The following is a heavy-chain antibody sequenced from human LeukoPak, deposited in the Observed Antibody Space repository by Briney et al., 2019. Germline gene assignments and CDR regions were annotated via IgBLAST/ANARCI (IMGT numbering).Heavy chain of an antibody. CDR3: AGDPNRSYFDH. CDR2: ISSDGSNE. Sequence: GGSLRLSCAASGFAFSTYSMHWVRQAPGKGLEWLALISSDGSNENFADSVKGRFTISRDNSKNTLYLQMNSLRSEDTAIYYCAGDPNRSYFDHWGQGTLVTVSS. J-gene: IGHJ4*02. V-gene: IGHV3-30*01. D-gene: IGHD1-14*01. CDR1: GFAFSTYS.